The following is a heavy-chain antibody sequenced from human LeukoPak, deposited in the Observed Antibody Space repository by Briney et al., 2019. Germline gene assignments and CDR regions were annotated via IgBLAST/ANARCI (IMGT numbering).Heavy chain of an antibody. CDR3: ARSRVTTIPNFDY. V-gene: IGHV1-2*02. D-gene: IGHD2-21*02. J-gene: IGHJ4*02. CDR1: GYTFIGYY. Sequence: ASMKVSCKASGYTFIGYYIHWVRQAPGQGLERVGWINPNSGATDYAQKFQGRVTMTRDTSISTTYMELSKLNSDDTAAYYCARSRVTTIPNFDYWGQGTLVTASS. CDR2: INPNSGAT.